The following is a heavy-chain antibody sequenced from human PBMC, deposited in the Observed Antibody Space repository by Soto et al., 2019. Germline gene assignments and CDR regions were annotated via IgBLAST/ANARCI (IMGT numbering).Heavy chain of an antibody. CDR2: IIPIFGTT. V-gene: IGHV1-69*01. CDR1: GGTFSSYA. J-gene: IGHJ6*02. CDR3: ARGGATLVRGVLRTGYYGIDV. D-gene: IGHD3-10*01. Sequence: QVQLVQSGAEVKKPGSSVKVSCKASGGTFSSYAISWVRQAPGQGLEWMGGIIPIFGTTNYAQKFQGRVTITADESTTIAYMELSSLGSEDTAVYYCARGGATLVRGVLRTGYYGIDVWGQGTTVTVSS.